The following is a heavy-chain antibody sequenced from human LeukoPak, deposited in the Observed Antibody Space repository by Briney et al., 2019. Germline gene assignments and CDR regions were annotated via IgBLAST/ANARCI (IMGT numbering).Heavy chain of an antibody. D-gene: IGHD3-10*01. J-gene: IGHJ4*02. CDR1: GFTVSSYG. Sequence: GGSLRLSCAASGFTVSSYGMHWVRQAPGKGLEWVAYIRYDGSNKYYADSVKGRFTISRDISKNTLYLQMNSLRAEDTAVYYCAKDRVFELWFEEASPYYFDYWGQGTLVTVSS. CDR3: AKDRVFELWFEEASPYYFDY. V-gene: IGHV3-30*02. CDR2: IRYDGSNK.